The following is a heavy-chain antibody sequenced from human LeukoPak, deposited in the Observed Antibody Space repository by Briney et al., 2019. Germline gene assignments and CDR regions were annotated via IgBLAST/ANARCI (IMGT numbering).Heavy chain of an antibody. D-gene: IGHD3-9*01. J-gene: IGHJ4*02. CDR3: ARGPNYDILTGYVFDY. Sequence: ASVKVSCKACGYTFTGYYIHCVRQAPGQGLEWMGGINPNSGGTDYAQKFQGRVTMTRDTSIGTAYMELSRLRSDDTALYYCARGPNYDILTGYVFDYWGQGTLVTVSS. CDR1: GYTFTGYY. CDR2: INPNSGGT. V-gene: IGHV1-2*02.